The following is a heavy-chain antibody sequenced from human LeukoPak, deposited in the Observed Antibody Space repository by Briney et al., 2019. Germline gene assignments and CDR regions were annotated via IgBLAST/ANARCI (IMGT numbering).Heavy chain of an antibody. CDR1: GGTFSSYA. D-gene: IGHD6-19*01. CDR3: ARVGGSLAGSFDY. V-gene: IGHV1-69*01. CDR2: IIPIFGTA. J-gene: IGHJ4*02. Sequence: ASVKVSCKASGGTFSSYAISWVRQAPGQGLEWMGGIIPIFGTANYAQKFQGRVTITADESTSTAYMELSSLRSEDTAAYYCARVGGSLAGSFDYWGQGTLVTVSS.